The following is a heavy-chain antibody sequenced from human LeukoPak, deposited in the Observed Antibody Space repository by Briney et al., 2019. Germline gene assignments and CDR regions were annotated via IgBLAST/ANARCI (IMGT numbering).Heavy chain of an antibody. CDR3: ARDTIVVVPAAMVMWSWFDP. D-gene: IGHD2-2*01. CDR1: GFTFSSYA. V-gene: IGHV3-23*01. CDR2: ITGTGAYT. J-gene: IGHJ5*02. Sequence: GGSLRLSCAASGFTFSSYAITWVRQAPGKGLEWVSTITGTGAYTYYADSVKGRFTISRDNSKNTLYLQMNSLRSDDTAVYYCARDTIVVVPAAMVMWSWFDPWGQGTLVTVSS.